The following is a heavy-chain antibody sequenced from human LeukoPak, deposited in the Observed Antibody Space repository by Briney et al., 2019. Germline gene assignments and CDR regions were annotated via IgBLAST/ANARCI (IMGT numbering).Heavy chain of an antibody. CDR3: VGQLAQWELPLDAFDI. J-gene: IGHJ3*02. CDR2: INHSGST. D-gene: IGHD1-26*01. V-gene: IGHV4-34*01. CDR1: GGSFSGYY. Sequence: PSETLSLTCAVYGGSFSGYYWSWIRQPPGKGLEWIGEINHSGSTNYNPSLKSRVTISVDTSKNQFSLKLSSVTAADTAVYYCVGQLAQWELPLDAFDIWGQGTMVTVSS.